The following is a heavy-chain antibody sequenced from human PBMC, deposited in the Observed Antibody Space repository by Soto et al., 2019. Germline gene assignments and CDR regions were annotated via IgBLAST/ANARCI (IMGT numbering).Heavy chain of an antibody. V-gene: IGHV3-30*18. J-gene: IGHJ4*02. CDR3: AKDYTDYTSSFDY. D-gene: IGHD4-4*01. CDR1: GFTFSTYG. CDR2: ISYDGSNK. Sequence: QVQLVESGGGVVQPGRSLRLSCAASGFTFSTYGMHWVRQAPGKGLEWVAFISYDGSNKYYADSVKGRFTISRDNSKNTLYLQMNSLRAEDTAVYYCAKDYTDYTSSFDYWGQGTLVTVSS.